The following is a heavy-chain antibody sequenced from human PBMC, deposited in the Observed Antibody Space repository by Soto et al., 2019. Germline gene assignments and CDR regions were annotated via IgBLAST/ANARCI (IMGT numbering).Heavy chain of an antibody. J-gene: IGHJ6*02. Sequence: TGGSLRLSCAASGFTFSSYSMNWVRQAPGKGLEWVSYISSSSSTIYYADSVKGRFTISRDNAKNSLYLQMNSLRDEDTAVYYCAREITIFGVVLYGMDVWGQGTTVTVSS. CDR2: ISSSSSTI. CDR3: AREITIFGVVLYGMDV. V-gene: IGHV3-48*02. D-gene: IGHD3-3*01. CDR1: GFTFSSYS.